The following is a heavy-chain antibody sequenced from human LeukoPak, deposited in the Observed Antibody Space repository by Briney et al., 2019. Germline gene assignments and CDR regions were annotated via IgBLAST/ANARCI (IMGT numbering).Heavy chain of an antibody. CDR3: ARHMFPYCSSTSCYGLDY. V-gene: IGHV4-59*08. D-gene: IGHD2-2*01. Sequence: SETLSLTCTVSGGSISSYYWSWIRQPPGKGLEWIGYIYYSGSTNYNPSLKSRVTISVDTSKNQFSLKLSSVTAADTAVYYCARHMFPYCSSTSCYGLDYWGQGTLVTVSS. CDR2: IYYSGST. CDR1: GGSISSYY. J-gene: IGHJ4*02.